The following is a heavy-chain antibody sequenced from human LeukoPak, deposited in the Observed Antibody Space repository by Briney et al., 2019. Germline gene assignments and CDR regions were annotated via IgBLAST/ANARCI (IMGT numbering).Heavy chain of an antibody. CDR2: IKNKNDGGTT. D-gene: IGHD1-14*01. V-gene: IGHV3-15*01. J-gene: IGHJ4*02. CDR1: GFTFSKAW. Sequence: GGSLRLSCEVSGFTFSKAWMSWVPQAPGKGLEWLVRIKNKNDGGTTDYAARVKGRFTISRDDSRNMVYLQMNSLKIEDTAVYFCTTIPGPSYWGQGIKVTVS. CDR3: TTIPGPSY.